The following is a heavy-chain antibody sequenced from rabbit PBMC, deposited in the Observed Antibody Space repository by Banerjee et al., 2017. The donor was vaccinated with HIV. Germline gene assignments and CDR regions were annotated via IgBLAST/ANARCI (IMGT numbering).Heavy chain of an antibody. Sequence: QEQLEESGGDLVKPEGSLTLTCTASGFSFSAGYWICWVRQAPGKGLEWIACISTSSGGTYYASWAKGRFTITRSTSLNTVDLKMTSLTAADTATYFCARVEPYSYDDYGDFNLWGQGTLVTVS. D-gene: IGHD2-1*01. CDR3: ARVEPYSYDDYGDFNL. V-gene: IGHV1S43*01. CDR1: GFSFSAGYW. CDR2: ISTSSGGT. J-gene: IGHJ4*01.